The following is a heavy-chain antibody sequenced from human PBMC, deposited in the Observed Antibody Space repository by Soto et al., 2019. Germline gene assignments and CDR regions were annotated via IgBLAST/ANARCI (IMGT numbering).Heavy chain of an antibody. D-gene: IGHD6-6*01. CDR2: ISGDGSST. V-gene: IGHV3-74*01. Sequence: EVQLVDSGGGLVQPGGSLRLSCAASEFTFRSYWMHWVRQSPGKGLVWVSRISGDGSSTNYADSVKGRFTISRDNAKNTLYLQMSSLRAEDTAVYYCAKGSIEYSSSFPDYWGQGTLVTVSS. J-gene: IGHJ4*02. CDR3: AKGSIEYSSSFPDY. CDR1: EFTFRSYW.